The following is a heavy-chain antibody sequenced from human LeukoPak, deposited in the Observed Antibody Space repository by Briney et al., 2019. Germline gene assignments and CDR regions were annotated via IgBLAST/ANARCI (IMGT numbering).Heavy chain of an antibody. J-gene: IGHJ6*03. CDR3: ARNSIGYCTSTSCYTYYYYMDV. Sequence: SETPSLTCTVSGGSISSYYWSWIRQPPGKGLEWIGHIYYSGSTNYNPSLKSRVTISVDRSKNQFSLRLSSVTAADTAVYYCARNSIGYCTSTSCYTYYYYMDVWGKGTTVTVSS. CDR2: IYYSGST. CDR1: GGSISSYY. V-gene: IGHV4-59*01. D-gene: IGHD2-2*02.